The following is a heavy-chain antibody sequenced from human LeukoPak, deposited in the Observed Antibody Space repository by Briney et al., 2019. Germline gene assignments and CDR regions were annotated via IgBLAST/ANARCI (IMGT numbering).Heavy chain of an antibody. CDR2: IIPIFGTA. D-gene: IGHD6-13*01. Sequence: SVKVSCKASGGTFSSYAISWVRQAPGQGLEWMGGIIPIFGTANYAQKFQGRVTVTADESTSTAYMELSSLRSEDTAVYYCVRELNSRYSSRPAGYWGQGTLVTVSS. CDR3: VRELNSRYSSRPAGY. CDR1: GGTFSSYA. V-gene: IGHV1-69*13. J-gene: IGHJ4*02.